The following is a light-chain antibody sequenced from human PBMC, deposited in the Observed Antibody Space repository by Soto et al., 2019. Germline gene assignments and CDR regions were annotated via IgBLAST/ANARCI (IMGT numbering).Light chain of an antibody. J-gene: IGKJ5*01. CDR2: DAS. V-gene: IGKV1-33*01. CDR3: QQYDNLPT. CDR1: QTISSW. Sequence: DLQMTQSPSTLSGSVVDRVTINCRASQTISSWLAWYQQKPGRAPKLLIYDASNLEAGVPSRFRGSGSGTDFTFTISRLQPEDIATYYCQQYDNLPTFGQGTRLEIK.